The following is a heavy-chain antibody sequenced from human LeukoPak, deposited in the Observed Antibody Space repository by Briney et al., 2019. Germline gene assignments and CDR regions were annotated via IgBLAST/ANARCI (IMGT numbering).Heavy chain of an antibody. J-gene: IGHJ5*02. CDR1: GYTFTGYY. CDR2: ISPNSGGT. V-gene: IGHV1-2*02. D-gene: IGHD2-8*01. CDR3: ARAPHNGFNWFDP. Sequence: ASVKVSCKASGYTFTGYYIHWLRQAPGQGLEWMGWISPNSGGTNFAQKFQGRVTMTRDTSISTAYMELSRLRSDDTAVYYCARAPHNGFNWFDPWGQGTLVTVSS.